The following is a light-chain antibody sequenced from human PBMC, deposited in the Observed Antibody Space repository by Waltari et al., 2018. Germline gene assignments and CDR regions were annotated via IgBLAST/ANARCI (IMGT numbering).Light chain of an antibody. CDR1: SSDVGGHNY. Sequence: QSALTQPASVSGSPGQSITSSCTGSSSDVGGHNYVSWYQQHPGKVPTLLLFDVTHRPSVVSNRFSGSKSGNTASLTISCLQAEDESDYYCCSFTSRSTWVFGGGTKLTVL. V-gene: IGLV2-14*01. J-gene: IGLJ3*02. CDR2: DVT. CDR3: CSFTSRSTWV.